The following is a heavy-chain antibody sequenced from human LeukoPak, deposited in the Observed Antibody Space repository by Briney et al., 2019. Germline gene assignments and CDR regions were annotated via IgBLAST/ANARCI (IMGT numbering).Heavy chain of an antibody. D-gene: IGHD6-13*01. CDR1: GFTFSSYW. Sequence: PGGSLRLSCAASGFTFSSYWMHWVRQAPGKGLVWVSRIKSDGSSTNYADSVKGRFTISRDNAKNTLYLQMNSLRAEDTAVYYCARVYGSSWYDYWGQGTLVTVSS. J-gene: IGHJ4*02. CDR2: IKSDGSST. V-gene: IGHV3-74*01. CDR3: ARVYGSSWYDY.